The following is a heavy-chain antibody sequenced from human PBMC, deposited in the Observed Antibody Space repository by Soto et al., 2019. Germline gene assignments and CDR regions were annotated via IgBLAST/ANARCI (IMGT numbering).Heavy chain of an antibody. V-gene: IGHV3-23*01. D-gene: IGHD3-3*01. J-gene: IGHJ6*02. Sequence: PGGSLRLSCAASGFTFSSYAMSWVRQAPGKGLEWVSAISGSGGSTYYADSVKGRFTISRDNSKNTLYLQMNSLRAEDTAVYYCAKDDYDFWPESVHGMDVWGQGTTVTVSS. CDR1: GFTFSSYA. CDR3: AKDDYDFWPESVHGMDV. CDR2: ISGSGGST.